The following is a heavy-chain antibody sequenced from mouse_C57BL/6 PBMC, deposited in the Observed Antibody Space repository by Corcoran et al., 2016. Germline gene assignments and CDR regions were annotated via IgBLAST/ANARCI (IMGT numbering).Heavy chain of an antibody. J-gene: IGHJ4*01. CDR3: AGIVTGAMDY. Sequence: EVQLQQSGPVLVKPGASVTIPCKASGYTFTDYNMDWVKQSHGKSLEWIGDINPNNGGTIYNQKFKGKSTLTVDKSSSTAYMELRSLTSEDTAVYYCAGIVTGAMDYWGQGTSVTVSS. D-gene: IGHD2-3*01. V-gene: IGHV1-18*01. CDR2: INPNNGGT. CDR1: GYTFTDYN.